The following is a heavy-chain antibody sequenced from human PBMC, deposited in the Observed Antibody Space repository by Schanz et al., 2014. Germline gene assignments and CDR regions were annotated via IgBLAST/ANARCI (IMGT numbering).Heavy chain of an antibody. V-gene: IGHV3-11*01. CDR2: ISSRGTTI. D-gene: IGHD3-10*02. CDR3: ASSSYRLLSSYYAMDV. CDR1: GFTFSDYY. Sequence: QVPLEESGGGLVTPGGSLRLSCAASGFTFSDYYMSWIRQAPGKGLECISYISSRGTTIYYADSVKGRFTISRDNAENSLYLQMSSLRAEDTAVYYCASSSYRLLSSYYAMDVWGQGTTVTVSS. J-gene: IGHJ6*02.